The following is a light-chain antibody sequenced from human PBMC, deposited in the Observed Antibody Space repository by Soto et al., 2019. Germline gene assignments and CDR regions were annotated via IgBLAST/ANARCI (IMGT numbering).Light chain of an antibody. J-gene: IGKJ1*01. CDR3: QQRSNWPPTWT. CDR2: GAS. CDR1: QIVSSSF. V-gene: IGKV3D-20*02. Sequence: EIVLTQSPGTLSLSPGERATLSCRASQIVSSSFLAWYQQKVGQAPRLLIYGASSRATGIPDRFSGSGSGTDFTLTISRLEPEDFAVYYCQQRSNWPPTWTFGQGTKVDIK.